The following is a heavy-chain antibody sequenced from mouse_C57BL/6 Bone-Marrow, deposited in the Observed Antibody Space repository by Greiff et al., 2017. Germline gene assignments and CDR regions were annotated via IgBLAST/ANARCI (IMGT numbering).Heavy chain of an antibody. V-gene: IGHV1-55*01. CDR1: GYTFTSYW. D-gene: IGHD2-2*01. J-gene: IGHJ2*01. CDR2: IYPGSGST. CDR3: ASSTMVTTTGYYFDY. Sequence: QVQLQQPGAELVKPGASVKMSCKASGYTFTSYWITWVKQRPGQGLEWIGDIYPGSGSTNYTEKFKSQATLTVDTSSSTAYMQLSSLTSEDSAVYYCASSTMVTTTGYYFDYWGQGTTLTVSS.